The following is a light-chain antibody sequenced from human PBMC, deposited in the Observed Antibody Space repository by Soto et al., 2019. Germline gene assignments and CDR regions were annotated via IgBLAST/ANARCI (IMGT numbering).Light chain of an antibody. CDR3: QQYHTWPIT. CDR2: GSS. V-gene: IGKV3-15*01. CDR1: QSVYSN. Sequence: EVVLTQSPATLSVSPGERATLSCRASQSVYSNLAWFQQKPGQAPRLLIYGSSTRATGIPARFSGSGSGTEFTLTISSLQSEDCAIYYCQQYHTWPITFGGGTKADNK. J-gene: IGKJ4*01.